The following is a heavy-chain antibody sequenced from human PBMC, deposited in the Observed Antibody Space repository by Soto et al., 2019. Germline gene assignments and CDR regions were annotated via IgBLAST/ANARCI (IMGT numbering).Heavy chain of an antibody. CDR1: GYSFTSYW. J-gene: IGHJ6*02. D-gene: IGHD2-2*01. CDR2: IYPGDSDT. Sequence: PGESLKISCKGSGYSFTSYWIGWVRQMPGKGLEWMGIIYPGDSDTRYSPSFQGQVTISADKSISTAYLQWSSLKASDTAMYYCARNLVRYCSSTSCPNKYSYYYGMDVWGQGTTVTVSS. CDR3: ARNLVRYCSSTSCPNKYSYYYGMDV. V-gene: IGHV5-51*01.